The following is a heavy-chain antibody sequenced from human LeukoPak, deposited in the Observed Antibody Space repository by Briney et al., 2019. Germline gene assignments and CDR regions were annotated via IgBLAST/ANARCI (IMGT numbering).Heavy chain of an antibody. J-gene: IGHJ4*02. Sequence: QPGGSLRLSCAASGFTFSSYAMSWVRQAPGKGLEWVSAISGSGGSTYYADSVKGRFTISRDNSKNTLYLQMNSPRAEDTAVYYCAKDPNYYDSSGYTYYFDYWGQGTLVTVSS. V-gene: IGHV3-23*01. D-gene: IGHD3-22*01. CDR3: AKDPNYYDSSGYTYYFDY. CDR2: ISGSGGST. CDR1: GFTFSSYA.